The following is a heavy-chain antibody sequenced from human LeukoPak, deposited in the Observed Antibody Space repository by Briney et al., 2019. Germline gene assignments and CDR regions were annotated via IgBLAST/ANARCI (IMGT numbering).Heavy chain of an antibody. J-gene: IGHJ3*02. CDR3: ARGKTHLLRYFDWSSSHDAFDI. V-gene: IGHV4-34*01. CDR2: ISHSGTT. CDR1: GGSFSDYQ. D-gene: IGHD3-9*01. Sequence: PSETLSLTCAVSGGSFSDYQWNWIRQSPGKGLEWIGEISHSGTTTYNPSLKSRVTISVDTSKNQFSLKLSSVTAADTAVYYCARGKTHLLRYFDWSSSHDAFDIWGQGTMVTVSS.